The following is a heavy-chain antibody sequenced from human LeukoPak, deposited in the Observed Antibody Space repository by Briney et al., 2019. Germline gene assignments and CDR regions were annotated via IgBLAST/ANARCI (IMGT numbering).Heavy chain of an antibody. Sequence: GTSVRLPWSKSVLTFRSFGLHCRRHATGKGLVWVSRINRDGSTTNYADSVKGRFTVSRDNAKNTLNLQMNSLRAEDTAVYYCARDKKSGESSEIDYWGQGTLVTVSS. CDR3: ARDKKSGESSEIDY. V-gene: IGHV3-74*01. CDR2: INRDGSTT. D-gene: IGHD3-10*01. J-gene: IGHJ4*02. CDR1: VLTFRSFG.